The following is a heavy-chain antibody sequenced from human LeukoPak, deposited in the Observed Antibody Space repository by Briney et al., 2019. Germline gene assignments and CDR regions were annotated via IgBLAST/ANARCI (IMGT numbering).Heavy chain of an antibody. J-gene: IGHJ3*02. CDR1: GYSFTSYW. CDR2: IYPGDSDT. Sequence: GESLKTSCKGSGYSFTSYWIGWVRQMPGKGLGWMGIIYPGDSDTRYSPSFQGQVTISADKSISTAYLQWSSLKASDTAMYYCAALGYCSSTSSSRNYDDDFDIWGQGTMVTVSS. V-gene: IGHV5-51*01. D-gene: IGHD2-2*01. CDR3: AALGYCSSTSSSRNYDDDFDI.